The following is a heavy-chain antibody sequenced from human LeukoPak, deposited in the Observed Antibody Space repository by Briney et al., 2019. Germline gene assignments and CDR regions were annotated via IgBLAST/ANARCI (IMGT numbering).Heavy chain of an antibody. D-gene: IGHD4-11*01. Sequence: SETLSLTCAVYGGSFSGYYWSWIRQPPGKGLEWIGEINHSGSTNYNPSLKSRVTISVDTSKNQFSLRLSSVTAADTAVYYCARGHSIEPYYYYYYMDVWGKGTTVTVSS. CDR3: ARGHSIEPYYYYYYMDV. CDR2: INHSGST. V-gene: IGHV4-34*01. J-gene: IGHJ6*03. CDR1: GGSFSGYY.